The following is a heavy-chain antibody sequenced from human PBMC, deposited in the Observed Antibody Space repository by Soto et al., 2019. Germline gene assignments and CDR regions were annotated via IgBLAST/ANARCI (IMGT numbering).Heavy chain of an antibody. V-gene: IGHV1-18*01. J-gene: IGHJ3*02. CDR1: GYTFTSYG. Sequence: QVQLEQSGAEVKKPGASVKVSCKASGYTFTSYGISWVRQAPGQGLEWMGWISAYNGKTNYAQKLQGRVTMTTDTSTSTAYMELRSLRSDDSAVYYCAGLTMAQGAFDIWGQGTMVTVSS. CDR2: ISAYNGKT. CDR3: AGLTMAQGAFDI. D-gene: IGHD3-10*01.